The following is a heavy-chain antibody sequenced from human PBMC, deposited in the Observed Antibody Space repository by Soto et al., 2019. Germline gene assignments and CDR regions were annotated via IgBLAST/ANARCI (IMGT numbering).Heavy chain of an antibody. V-gene: IGHV3-7*01. J-gene: IGHJ3*02. Sequence: GGSLRLSCAASGFTFSSYWMSWVRQAPGKGLEWVANIKQDGSEKYYMDSVKGRFTISRDNAKNSLYLQMNSLRAEDTAVYYCARDLLWFGELTDAFDIWGQGTMVTVSS. CDR3: ARDLLWFGELTDAFDI. CDR2: IKQDGSEK. D-gene: IGHD3-10*01. CDR1: GFTFSSYW.